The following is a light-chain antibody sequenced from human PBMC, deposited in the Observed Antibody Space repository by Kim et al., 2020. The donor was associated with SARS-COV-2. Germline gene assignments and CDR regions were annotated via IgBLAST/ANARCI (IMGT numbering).Light chain of an antibody. Sequence: GQSITIPCTGTSSDIGGYNYVSWYQQHPGTAPKLIIYDVSNRPSGVSNRFSGSKSGNTASLTISGLQAEDEADYYCSSHTGSGTLVFGTGTKVTVL. CDR3: SSHTGSGTLV. V-gene: IGLV2-14*03. CDR2: DVS. CDR1: SSDIGGYNY. J-gene: IGLJ1*01.